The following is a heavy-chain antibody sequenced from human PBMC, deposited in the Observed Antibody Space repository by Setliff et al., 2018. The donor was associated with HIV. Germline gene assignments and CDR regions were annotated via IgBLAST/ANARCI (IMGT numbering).Heavy chain of an antibody. J-gene: IGHJ4*02. CDR1: GYTFSSYD. V-gene: IGHV1-8*02. Sequence: GASVKVSCKASGYTFSSYDINWVRQASGQGLEWMGWMNPKSGNTGYAQKFQGRVAMTRNTSISTAYMELRSLKSGDAAVYYCARGRYSSGLTDYWGQGTLVTVS. CDR2: MNPKSGNT. CDR3: ARGRYSSGLTDY. D-gene: IGHD6-19*01.